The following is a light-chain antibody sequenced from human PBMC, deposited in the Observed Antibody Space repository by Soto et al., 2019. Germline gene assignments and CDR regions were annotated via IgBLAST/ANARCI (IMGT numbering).Light chain of an antibody. CDR3: HQYYSSPTT. CDR1: QTVSSGF. CDR2: GAS. Sequence: IMLTPSPGTLSLSPGEIATVACRASQTVSSGFLAWYQRKVGQAPRLLIYGASTRATGIPDRFSGSGSGTDFTLTIDRLEPEDFAVYYCHQYYSSPTTFGGGTKVDI. J-gene: IGKJ4*01. V-gene: IGKV3-20*01.